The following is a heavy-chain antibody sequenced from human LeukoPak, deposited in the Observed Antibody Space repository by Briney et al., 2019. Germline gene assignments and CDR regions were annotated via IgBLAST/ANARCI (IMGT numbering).Heavy chain of an antibody. V-gene: IGHV3-20*04. CDR1: GFTFDDYG. Sequence: PGGSQRLSCAASGFTFDDYGMSWVRQAPGKGLEWVSGINWNGGSTGYADSVKGRFTISRDNAKNSVSLQMNSPRAEDTALYYCARDPSSSGWSFDYWGQGTLVTVSS. CDR3: ARDPSSSGWSFDY. D-gene: IGHD6-19*01. J-gene: IGHJ4*02. CDR2: INWNGGST.